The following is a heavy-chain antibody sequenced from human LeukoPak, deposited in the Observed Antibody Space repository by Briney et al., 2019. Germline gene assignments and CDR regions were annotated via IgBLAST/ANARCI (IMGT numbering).Heavy chain of an antibody. D-gene: IGHD1-26*01. J-gene: IGHJ4*02. V-gene: IGHV3-33*01. CDR1: GFTFSSFG. CDR3: ARARKIVGATGPPYYFDY. Sequence: PGGSLRLSCAASGFTFSSFGMHWVRQAPGKGLEWVAVIWYDGSNKYYADSVKGRFTISRDNSKNTLYLQMNSLRAEDTAVYYCARARKIVGATGPPYYFDYWGQGTLVTVSS. CDR2: IWYDGSNK.